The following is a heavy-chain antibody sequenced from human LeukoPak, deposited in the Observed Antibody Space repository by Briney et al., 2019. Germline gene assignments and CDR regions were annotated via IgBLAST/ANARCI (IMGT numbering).Heavy chain of an antibody. V-gene: IGHV1-69*01. CDR2: IIPIFGTA. Sequence: ASVKVSCKASGGTFSSYAISWVRQAPGQGLEWMGGIIPIFGTASYAQKFQGRVTITADESTSTAYVELSSLRSEDTAVYYCARGPRDGYTLFFDYGGQEPLVTVP. J-gene: IGHJ4*02. CDR1: GGTFSSYA. D-gene: IGHD5-24*01. CDR3: ARGPRDGYTLFFDY.